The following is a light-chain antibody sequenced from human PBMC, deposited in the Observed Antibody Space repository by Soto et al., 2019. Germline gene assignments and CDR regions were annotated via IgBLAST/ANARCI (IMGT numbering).Light chain of an antibody. V-gene: IGKV1-5*03. CDR2: KAS. Sequence: QTISSWLAWYQQKPGKAPKLLIYKASSLESGVPSRFSGSGSGTEFTLTISSLQPDDFATYYCQQHNSYPWTFGQGTKVDIK. CDR1: QTISSW. J-gene: IGKJ1*01. CDR3: QQHNSYPWT.